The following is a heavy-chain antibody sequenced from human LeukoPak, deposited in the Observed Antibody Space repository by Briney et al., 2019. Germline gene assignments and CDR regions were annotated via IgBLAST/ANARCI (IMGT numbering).Heavy chain of an antibody. CDR3: ARDPALEQWLVQGNDAFDI. J-gene: IGHJ3*02. Sequence: SETLSLTCTVSGGSISSSSYYWGWIRQPPGKGLEWIGSIYYSGSTYYNPSLKSRVTISVDTSKNQFSLKLSSVTAADTAVYYCARDPALEQWLVQGNDAFDIWGQGTMVTVSS. D-gene: IGHD6-19*01. V-gene: IGHV4-39*07. CDR1: GGSISSSSYY. CDR2: IYYSGST.